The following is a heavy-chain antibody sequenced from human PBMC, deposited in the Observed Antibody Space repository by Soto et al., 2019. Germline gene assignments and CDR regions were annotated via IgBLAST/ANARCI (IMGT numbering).Heavy chain of an antibody. V-gene: IGHV1-18*01. CDR3: ARDNGYDYIWGSYHYFDY. CDR1: GYTFTSYG. J-gene: IGHJ4*02. D-gene: IGHD3-16*02. CDR2: ISAYNGNT. Sequence: QVQLVQSGAEVKKPGASVKVSCKASGYTFTSYGISWVRQAPGQGLEWMGWISAYNGNTNYAQKLQGRVNMTTDTSTSTAYMELRSLRSDDTAVYYCARDNGYDYIWGSYHYFDYWGQGTLVTVSS.